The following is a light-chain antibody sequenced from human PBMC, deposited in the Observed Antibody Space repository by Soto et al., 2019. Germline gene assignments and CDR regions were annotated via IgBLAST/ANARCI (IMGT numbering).Light chain of an antibody. V-gene: IGKV3-15*01. J-gene: IGKJ4*01. CDR3: QQYNFWPPLT. CDR2: DAS. Sequence: EIVMTQSPATLSVSPGERATLSCRASQSVKSNLAWYRQKPGQAPRLLISDASTRATGVPARFSGSGSGTEFTHTISSLQSEDSGSYYCQQYNFWPPLTFGGGTKVEI. CDR1: QSVKSN.